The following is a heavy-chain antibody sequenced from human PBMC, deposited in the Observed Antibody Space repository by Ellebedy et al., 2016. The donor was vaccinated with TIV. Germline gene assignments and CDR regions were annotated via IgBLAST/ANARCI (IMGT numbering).Heavy chain of an antibody. J-gene: IGHJ4*02. D-gene: IGHD3-10*01. CDR2: IWYDGSNK. CDR3: ARGLWFGDAHFDH. Sequence: PGGSLRLSCAASGFIFSNYGIHWVRQAPGKGLEWVAVIWYDGSNKYYADSVKGRFTISRDNSKNTLYLQMNSLRAEDTAVYYCARGLWFGDAHFDHWGQGTLVTVSS. CDR1: GFIFSNYG. V-gene: IGHV3-33*01.